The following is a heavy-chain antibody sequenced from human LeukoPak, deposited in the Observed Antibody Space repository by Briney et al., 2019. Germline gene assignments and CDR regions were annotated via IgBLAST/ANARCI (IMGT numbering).Heavy chain of an antibody. Sequence: PGGSLRLSCAASGFTFSSYGMHWVRQAPGKGLEWVAVIWYDGSNKYYADSVKGRFTISRDNSKNTLYLQMNSLRAEDTAVYYCAKDLMGANLFDYWGQGTLVTVSS. D-gene: IGHD1-26*01. J-gene: IGHJ4*02. CDR3: AKDLMGANLFDY. CDR1: GFTFSSYG. V-gene: IGHV3-33*06. CDR2: IWYDGSNK.